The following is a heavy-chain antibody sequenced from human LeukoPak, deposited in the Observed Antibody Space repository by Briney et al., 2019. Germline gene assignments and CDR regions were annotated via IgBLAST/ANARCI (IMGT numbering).Heavy chain of an antibody. CDR3: ARLIGYCSGGSCYPQEYYYYMDV. Sequence: SVKVSCKASGGTFSSYAISWVRQAPGQGLEWMGGIIPIFGTANYAQKFQGRVTITADESTSTAYMELRSLRSDDTAVYYCARLIGYCSGGSCYPQEYYYYMDVWGKGTTVTISS. V-gene: IGHV1-69*13. D-gene: IGHD2-15*01. J-gene: IGHJ6*03. CDR1: GGTFSSYA. CDR2: IIPIFGTA.